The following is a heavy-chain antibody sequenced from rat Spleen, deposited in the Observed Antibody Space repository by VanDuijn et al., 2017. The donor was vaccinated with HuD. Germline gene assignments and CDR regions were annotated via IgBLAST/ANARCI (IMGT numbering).Heavy chain of an antibody. CDR1: GFTFSNYD. Sequence: EVQLVESGGGLVQPGRSLKLSCAASGFTFSNYDMAWVRQAPTQGLEWVASIRTSGATPYYRDSVKGRFTVSRDNAKNTLYLQMDSLRSEDTATYCCARSYYSGPLSGGFDYWGQGVMITVSS. CDR2: IRTSGATP. J-gene: IGHJ2*01. V-gene: IGHV5S13*01. CDR3: ARSYYSGPLSGGFDY. D-gene: IGHD1-1*01.